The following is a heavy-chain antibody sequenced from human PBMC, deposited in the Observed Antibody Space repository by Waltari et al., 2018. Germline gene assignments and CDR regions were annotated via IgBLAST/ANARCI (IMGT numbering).Heavy chain of an antibody. J-gene: IGHJ4*02. D-gene: IGHD2-15*01. V-gene: IGHV4-61*02. CDR2: IYTSGST. CDR1: GGSISSGSYY. CDR3: ARGAFGSVDY. Sequence: QVQLQESGPGLVKPSQTLSLTCTVSGGSISSGSYYWSWIRQPAGKGLEWIGRIYTSGSTNYNPSRKSRVTISVDTSKNQFSRKLSSVTAADTAVYYCARGAFGSVDYWGQGTLVTVSS.